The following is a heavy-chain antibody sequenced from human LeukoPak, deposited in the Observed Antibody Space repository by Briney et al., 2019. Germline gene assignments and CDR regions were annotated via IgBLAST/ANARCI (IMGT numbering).Heavy chain of an antibody. CDR1: GYTFTVYY. V-gene: IGHV1-2*02. Sequence: VASVRVSCKASGYTFTVYYMHWVRQAPGQGREWMGWINPNSGGTNYAQKFQGRVTMTRDTSISTAYMELSRLRSDDTAVYYCARDRGGANYYDSSGPGNYWGQGTLVTVAS. D-gene: IGHD3-22*01. J-gene: IGHJ4*02. CDR2: INPNSGGT. CDR3: ARDRGGANYYDSSGPGNY.